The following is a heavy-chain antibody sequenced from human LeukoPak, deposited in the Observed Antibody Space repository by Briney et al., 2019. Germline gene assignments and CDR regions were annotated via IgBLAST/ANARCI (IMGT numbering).Heavy chain of an antibody. D-gene: IGHD3-22*01. V-gene: IGHV4-59*08. CDR2: LYYSGST. CDR3: ARGFRGWTRYDY. Sequence: ETSETLSLTCTVSGGSISSYYWSWIRQPPGKGLEWIGYLYYSGSTNYNPSLKSRVTISVDTSKNQISLKLSSVTAADTAVYYCARGFRGWTRYDYWGQGTLVTVSS. J-gene: IGHJ4*02. CDR1: GGSISSYY.